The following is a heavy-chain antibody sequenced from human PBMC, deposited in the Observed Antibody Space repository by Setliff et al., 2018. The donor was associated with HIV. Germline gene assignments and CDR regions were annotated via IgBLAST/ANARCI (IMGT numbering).Heavy chain of an antibody. CDR1: GGSINNHY. Sequence: SETLSLTCTVSGGSINNHYWYWIRQPPGKGLEWIGYIYISGTTNYNPSLESRVTISMDTSRNQFSLRLSSVTAADTAVYYCSVIDYWGQGTLVTVSS. CDR3: SVIDY. CDR2: IYISGTT. J-gene: IGHJ4*02. V-gene: IGHV4-4*08.